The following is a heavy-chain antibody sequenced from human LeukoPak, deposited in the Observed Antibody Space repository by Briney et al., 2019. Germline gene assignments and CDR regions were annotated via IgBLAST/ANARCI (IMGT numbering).Heavy chain of an antibody. V-gene: IGHV3-9*01. J-gene: IGHJ4*02. CDR1: GFTFDDYA. Sequence: SLRLSCAASGFTFDDYAMHWVRQAPGKGLEWVSGISWNSGSIGYADSVKGRFTISRDNAKNSLYLQMNSLRAEDTALYYCAKDIGAGYFDWLLSESYFDYWGQGTLVTVSS. CDR2: ISWNSGSI. D-gene: IGHD3-9*01. CDR3: AKDIGAGYFDWLLSESYFDY.